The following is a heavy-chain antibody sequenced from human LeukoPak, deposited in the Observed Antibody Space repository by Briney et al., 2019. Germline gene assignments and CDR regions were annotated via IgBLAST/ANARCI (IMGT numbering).Heavy chain of an antibody. CDR3: ARVMATTHTDYYMDV. Sequence: GGSLRLSCAASGFTFSRHAMNWVRQAPGKGLEWVSSISSSSSYIYYADSVKGRFTISRDNAKNSLYLQMNSLRAEDTAVYYCARVMATTHTDYYMDVWGKGTTVTVSS. V-gene: IGHV3-21*01. CDR2: ISSSSSYI. J-gene: IGHJ6*03. D-gene: IGHD5-24*01. CDR1: GFTFSRHA.